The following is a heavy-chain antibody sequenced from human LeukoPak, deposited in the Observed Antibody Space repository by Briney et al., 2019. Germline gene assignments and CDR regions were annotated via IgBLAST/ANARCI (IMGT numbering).Heavy chain of an antibody. CDR1: GGTFSSYA. J-gene: IGHJ5*02. V-gene: IGHV1-69*13. D-gene: IGHD6-13*01. CDR3: ARDGSPGQLVLSLSWFDP. Sequence: SVKVPCKASGGTFSSYAISWVRQAPGQGLEWMGGIIPIFGTANYAQKFQGRVTITADESTSTAYMELSSLRSEDTAVYYCARDGSPGQLVLSLSWFDPWGQGTLVTVSS. CDR2: IIPIFGTA.